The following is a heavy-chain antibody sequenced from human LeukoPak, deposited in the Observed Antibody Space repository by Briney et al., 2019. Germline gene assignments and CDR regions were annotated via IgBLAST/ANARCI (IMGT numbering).Heavy chain of an antibody. V-gene: IGHV3-43*01. Sequence: GGSLRLSCAASGFTFDDYTMHWVRQAPGKGLEWVSLISWDGGSTYYADSVKGRFTISRDNSKNSLYLQMNSLRTEDSALYYCANLNSVGYWGQGTLVTVSS. CDR1: GFTFDDYT. CDR3: ANLNSVGY. J-gene: IGHJ4*02. D-gene: IGHD1-7*01. CDR2: ISWDGGST.